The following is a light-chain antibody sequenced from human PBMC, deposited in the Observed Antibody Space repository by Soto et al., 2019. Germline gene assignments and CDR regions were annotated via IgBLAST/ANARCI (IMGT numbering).Light chain of an antibody. CDR1: QSVSSCY. J-gene: IGKJ1*01. CDR2: GAS. V-gene: IGKV3-20*01. Sequence: EIVLTQSPGTLSLSPGERATLSCRASQSVSSCYLAWYQQKPGQAPRPLIYGASSRAIGIPDRFSGSGSGTDFTLTISRLEPEDFAVYYCQQYGSSPWTFGPGTKVDIK. CDR3: QQYGSSPWT.